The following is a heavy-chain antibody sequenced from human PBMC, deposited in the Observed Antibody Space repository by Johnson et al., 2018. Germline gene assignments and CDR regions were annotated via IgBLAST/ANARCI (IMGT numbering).Heavy chain of an antibody. CDR2: IWFDGSNK. J-gene: IGHJ3*01. CDR3: ARDAGVGLQHDAFDV. V-gene: IGHV3-33*01. CDR1: GFIFTSYA. Sequence: QVQLVQSGGGVVRPGRSLRLSCAASGFIFTSYAMHWVRQAPGKGLEWVAVIWFDGSNKYYADFVKVRFTISSDKSKDTLYLRMNSLRAEDTAVYYCARDAGVGLQHDAFDVWGQGTMVIVSS. D-gene: IGHD5-24*01.